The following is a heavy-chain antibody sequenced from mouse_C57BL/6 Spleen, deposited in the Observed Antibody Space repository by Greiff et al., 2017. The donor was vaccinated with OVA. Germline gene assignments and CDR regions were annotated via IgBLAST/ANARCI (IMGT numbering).Heavy chain of an antibody. J-gene: IGHJ3*01. Sequence: EVKLMESGAELVRPGASVKLSCTASGFNIKDDYMHWVQQRPEQGLEWIGWIDPENGDTEYASKFQGKATITADTSSNTAYLQLSSLTSEDTAVYYCTAYHSNYEAYWGQGTLVTVSA. V-gene: IGHV14-4*01. CDR1: GFNIKDDY. CDR3: TAYHSNYEAY. CDR2: IDPENGDT. D-gene: IGHD2-5*01.